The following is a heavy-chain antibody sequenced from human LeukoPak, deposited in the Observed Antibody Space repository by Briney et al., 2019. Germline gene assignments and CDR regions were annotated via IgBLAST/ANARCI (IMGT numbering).Heavy chain of an antibody. J-gene: IGHJ4*02. D-gene: IGHD3-3*01. CDR2: IYYSGST. CDR1: GSSISSYY. Sequence: SETLSLTCTVSGSSISSYYWSWIRQPPGKGLEWIGYIYYSGSTNYDPSLKSRVTISVDTSKNQFSLKLSSVTAADTAVYYCARDRLEYFDYWGQGTLVTVSS. CDR3: ARDRLEYFDY. V-gene: IGHV4-59*01.